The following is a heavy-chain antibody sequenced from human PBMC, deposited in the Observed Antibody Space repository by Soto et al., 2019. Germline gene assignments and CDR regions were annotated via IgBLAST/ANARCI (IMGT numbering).Heavy chain of an antibody. V-gene: IGHV4-34*01. CDR2: INHSGST. CDR3: ARVDYGDYSGRRYYFDY. D-gene: IGHD4-17*01. J-gene: IGHJ4*02. CDR1: GGSFSGYY. Sequence: QVQLQQWGAGLLKPSETLSLTCAVYGGSFSGYYWGWIRQPPGKGLEWIGEINHSGSTNYNPSLKSRVTISVDTSKNQFSLKLSSVTAADTAVYYCARVDYGDYSGRRYYFDYWGQGTLVTVSS.